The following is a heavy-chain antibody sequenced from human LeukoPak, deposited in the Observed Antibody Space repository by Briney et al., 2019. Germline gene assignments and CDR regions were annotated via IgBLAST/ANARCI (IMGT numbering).Heavy chain of an antibody. CDR3: AITISGTAFWGS. D-gene: IGHD1-7*01. CDR2: MSAGDSDT. Sequence: GESLKISCKGSGYSFTNYWIGWVRQMPGKGLEWMGIMSAGDSDTRYSPSFQGQVTMSADKSISTAYLQWSSLKASDTAMYYCAITISGTAFWGSWGQGTLVTVSS. J-gene: IGHJ4*02. V-gene: IGHV5-51*01. CDR1: GYSFTNYW.